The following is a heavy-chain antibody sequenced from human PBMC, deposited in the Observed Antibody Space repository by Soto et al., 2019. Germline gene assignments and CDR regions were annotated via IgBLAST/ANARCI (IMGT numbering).Heavy chain of an antibody. J-gene: IGHJ4*02. CDR1: GFTFSSYS. CDR2: ISSSSSTI. V-gene: IGHV3-48*02. CDR3: ARDDYTYSYGSGSSTPFDY. D-gene: IGHD3-10*01. Sequence: EVQLVESGGGLVQPGGSLRLSCAASGFTFSSYSMNWVRQAPGKGLEWVSYISSSSSTIYYADSVEGRFTISRDNAKISLYLQMNSLRDEDTAVYYCARDDYTYSYGSGSSTPFDYWGQGTLVTVSS.